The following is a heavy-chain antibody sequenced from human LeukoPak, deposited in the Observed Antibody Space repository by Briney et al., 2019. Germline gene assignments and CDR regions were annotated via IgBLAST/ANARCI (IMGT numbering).Heavy chain of an antibody. CDR3: ARDGYSYGAYYMDV. CDR2: ISAYTANT. Sequence: VKVSCNASGHTFTSYGISWVGQAPGQGLEWMGWISAYTANTKNAQTPQRRVTLTTDTSTSTAYMELRSLRSDATAVYYCARDGYSYGAYYMDVWGTGTTVTVS. CDR1: GHTFTSYG. V-gene: IGHV1-18*01. J-gene: IGHJ6*03. D-gene: IGHD5-18*01.